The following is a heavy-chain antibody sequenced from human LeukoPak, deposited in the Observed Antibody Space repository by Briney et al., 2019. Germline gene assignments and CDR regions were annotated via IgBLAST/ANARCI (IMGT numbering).Heavy chain of an antibody. CDR3: ARVGVSGPYYMDV. CDR1: GGSISSSSYY. J-gene: IGHJ6*03. CDR2: IYYSGST. Sequence: PSETLSLTCTVSGGSISSSSYYWGWIRQPPGKGLEWIGSIYYSGSTYYNPSLKSRVTISVDTSKNQFSLKLSSVTAADTAVYYCARVGVSGPYYMDVWGKGTTVTISS. D-gene: IGHD3-10*01. V-gene: IGHV4-39*07.